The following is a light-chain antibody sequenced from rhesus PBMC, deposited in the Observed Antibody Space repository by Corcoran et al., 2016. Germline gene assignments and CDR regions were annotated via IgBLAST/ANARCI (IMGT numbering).Light chain of an antibody. V-gene: IGKV1-74*01. CDR1: ENVNNY. CDR2: KAS. Sequence: DIQMTQSPSSLSASVGDRVTITCRASENVNNYLNWYQQKPGKALKLLIYKASTLQSGVPSRLRGSGSGTDYAFPISSLQPEDVATYYCQHGYGTPYSFGQGTKVEIK. J-gene: IGKJ2*01. CDR3: QHGYGTPYS.